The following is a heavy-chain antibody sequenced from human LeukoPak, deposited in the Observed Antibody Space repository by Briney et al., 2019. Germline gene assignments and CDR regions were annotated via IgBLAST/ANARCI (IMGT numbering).Heavy chain of an antibody. CDR3: ARERDMEWSFEGENWFDP. CDR1: GFTFSSYA. V-gene: IGHV3-30*01. Sequence: GRSLRLSCAASGFTFSSYAMHWVRQAPGKGLEWVAVISYDGSNKYYADSVKGRFTISRDNSKNTLYLQMNSLRAEDTAVYYCARERDMEWSFEGENWFDPWGQGTLVTVSS. CDR2: ISYDGSNK. J-gene: IGHJ5*02. D-gene: IGHD3-3*01.